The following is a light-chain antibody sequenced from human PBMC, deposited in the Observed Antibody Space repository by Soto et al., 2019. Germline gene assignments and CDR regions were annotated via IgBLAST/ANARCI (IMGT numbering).Light chain of an antibody. V-gene: IGKV3-15*01. CDR1: RSVFAS. CDR3: QQYNTRPLT. J-gene: IGKJ4*01. Sequence: EIVMTQSPATLSVSPGERATLSCGAGRSVFASFAWYQHKAGQATRLLLYGVSTRATGVPVRFSGSGSGTEFTLTISSLQAEDFAVYYCQQYNTRPLTFGGGTNVEIK. CDR2: GVS.